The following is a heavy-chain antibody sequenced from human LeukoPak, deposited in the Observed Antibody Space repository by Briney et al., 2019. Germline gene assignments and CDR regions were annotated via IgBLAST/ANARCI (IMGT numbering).Heavy chain of an antibody. D-gene: IGHD3-10*01. CDR2: IYYSGST. J-gene: IGHJ4*02. V-gene: IGHV4-59*08. CDR3: ARRAGFRVPFDY. Sequence: SETLSLTCTVSGGSISSYYWSWIRQPPGKGLEWIGYIYYSGSTNYNPSLKSRVTISVDTSKNQFSLKLSSVTAADTAVYYCARRAGFRVPFDYWGQGTLVTASS. CDR1: GGSISSYY.